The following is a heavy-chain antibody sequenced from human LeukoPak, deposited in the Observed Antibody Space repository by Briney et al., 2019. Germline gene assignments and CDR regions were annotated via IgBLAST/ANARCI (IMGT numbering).Heavy chain of an antibody. V-gene: IGHV3-23*01. J-gene: IGHJ5*02. CDR1: GFTFSSYG. CDR3: ARGSYSSSFLGNWFDP. D-gene: IGHD6-6*01. CDR2: ISGSGGST. Sequence: GGSLRLSCAASGFTFSSYGMSWVRQAPGKGLEWISAISGSGGSTYYADSVKGRFTISRDNSKNTLYLQMNSLRAEDTAVYYCARGSYSSSFLGNWFDPWGQGTLVTVSS.